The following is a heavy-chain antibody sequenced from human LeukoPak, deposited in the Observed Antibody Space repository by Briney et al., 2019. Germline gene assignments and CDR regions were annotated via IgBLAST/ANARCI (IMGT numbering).Heavy chain of an antibody. CDR3: ARQGSNSSGWYPVDD. V-gene: IGHV1-2*02. D-gene: IGHD6-19*01. Sequence: ASVNVSCKTSGYIFTAHYIHWLGQAPGQGLAGMGWISRNSGGTKYAQTLQGSVTLTRDTSISTDYLELSSLTSDDTAVYFCARQGSNSSGWYPVDDWGQGTLVTDSS. CDR1: GYIFTAHY. CDR2: ISRNSGGT. J-gene: IGHJ4*02.